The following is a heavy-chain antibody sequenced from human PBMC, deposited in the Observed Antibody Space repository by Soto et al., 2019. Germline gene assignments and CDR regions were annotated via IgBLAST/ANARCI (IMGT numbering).Heavy chain of an antibody. D-gene: IGHD6-13*01. Sequence: GASVKVSCKASGYTFTSYYMHWVRQAPGQGLEWMGIINPSGGSTSYAQKFQGRVTMTRDTSTSTVYMELSSLRSEDTAVYYCAREIAAAATLKYFDYWGQGTLVTVSS. CDR3: AREIAAAATLKYFDY. V-gene: IGHV1-46*01. CDR2: INPSGGST. J-gene: IGHJ4*02. CDR1: GYTFTSYY.